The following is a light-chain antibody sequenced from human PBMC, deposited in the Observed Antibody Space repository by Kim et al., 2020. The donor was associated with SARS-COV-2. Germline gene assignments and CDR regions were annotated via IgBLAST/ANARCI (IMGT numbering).Light chain of an antibody. V-gene: IGKV3-15*01. CDR3: QQYNNWPPWT. CDR2: GAS. Sequence: SPGERATLSCRASQSVSSNLAWYQQKPGQAPRLLIYGASTRATGIPARFSGSGSGTEFTLTISSLQSEDFAVYYCQQYNNWPPWTSGQGTKVDIK. J-gene: IGKJ1*01. CDR1: QSVSSN.